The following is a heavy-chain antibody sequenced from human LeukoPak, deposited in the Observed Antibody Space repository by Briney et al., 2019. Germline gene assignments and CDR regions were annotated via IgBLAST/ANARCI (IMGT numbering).Heavy chain of an antibody. D-gene: IGHD5-12*01. CDR3: ARGGGYDIDY. Sequence: QAGGSLRLSCAASGFTFSTYWMYWVRQAPGKGLVWVSRINTDGGTSYADSVKGRFTISRDNAKNTLYLQMNSLRVEDTAVYYCARGGGYDIDYWGQGTLVTVSS. CDR2: INTDGGT. V-gene: IGHV3-74*01. J-gene: IGHJ4*02. CDR1: GFTFSTYW.